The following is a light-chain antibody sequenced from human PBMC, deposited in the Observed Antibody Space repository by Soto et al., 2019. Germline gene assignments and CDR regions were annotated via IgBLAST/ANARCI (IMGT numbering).Light chain of an antibody. Sequence: DIQMTQSPSTLSGSAGDRVTITCRASQSVGANLDWYQHKPGKAPGLLIYVVSRLPSGVPSRFSGSGSGTDFTLTISALQPEDFATYYCQQTSRSPLTFGGGTKVDIK. J-gene: IGKJ4*02. V-gene: IGKV1-39*01. CDR3: QQTSRSPLT. CDR1: QSVGAN. CDR2: VVS.